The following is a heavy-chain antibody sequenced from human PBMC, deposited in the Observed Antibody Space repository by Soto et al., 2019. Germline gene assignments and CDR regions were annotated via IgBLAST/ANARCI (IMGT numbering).Heavy chain of an antibody. D-gene: IGHD6-19*01. CDR1: GFTFSSYS. CDR3: AGDRSSGWYRPFGY. J-gene: IGHJ4*02. V-gene: IGHV3-48*02. CDR2: ISSSSSTI. Sequence: VGSLRLSCAASGFTFSSYSMNWVRQAPGKGLEWVSYISSSSSTIYYADSVRGRFTISRDNAKNSLYLQMNSLRDEDTAVYYCAGDRSSGWYRPFGYWGQGTLVTVSS.